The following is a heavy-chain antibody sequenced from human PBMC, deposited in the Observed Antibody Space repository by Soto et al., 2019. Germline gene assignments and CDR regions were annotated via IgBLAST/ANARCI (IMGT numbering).Heavy chain of an antibody. CDR2: ISGSGGST. CDR3: AKSGYGSGSSTPDY. V-gene: IGHV3-23*01. D-gene: IGHD3-10*01. Sequence: PGGSLTLSCAASGFTFSSYAMSWVRQAPGKGLEWVSAISGSGGSTYYADSVKGRFTISRDNSKNTLYLQMNSLRAEDTDVYYCAKSGYGSGSSTPDYWGQGTLVTVSS. CDR1: GFTFSSYA. J-gene: IGHJ4*02.